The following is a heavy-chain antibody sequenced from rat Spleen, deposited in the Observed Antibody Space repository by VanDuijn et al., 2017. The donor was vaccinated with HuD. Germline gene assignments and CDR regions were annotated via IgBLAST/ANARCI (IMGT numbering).Heavy chain of an antibody. V-gene: IGHV2-19*01. J-gene: IGHJ1*01. CDR2: IQSGGST. CDR3: TRPNSPYWYFDF. D-gene: IGHD1-10*01. Sequence: QVQLKESGPGLVQPSQTLSLTCTVSGFSLTDYSVYWVRQPPGKGLEWMGRIQSGGSTDYNSALKSRLSISRDTSKSQVFLKMNSLQTEDTAIYFCTRPNSPYWYFDFWGPGTMVTVSS. CDR1: GFSLTDYS.